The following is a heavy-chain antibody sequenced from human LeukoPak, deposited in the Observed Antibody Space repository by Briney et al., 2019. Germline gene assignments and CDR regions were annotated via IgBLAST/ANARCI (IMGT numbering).Heavy chain of an antibody. J-gene: IGHJ3*02. CDR3: ARDGGSRRPDAFDI. Sequence: KTSETLSLTCTVSGGSISSYYWSWIRQPPGKGLEWIGYIYYSGSTNYNPSLKSRVTISVDTSKNQFSLKLSSVTAADTAVYYCARDGGSRRPDAFDIWGQGTMVTVSS. D-gene: IGHD3-10*01. CDR1: GGSISSYY. V-gene: IGHV4-59*01. CDR2: IYYSGST.